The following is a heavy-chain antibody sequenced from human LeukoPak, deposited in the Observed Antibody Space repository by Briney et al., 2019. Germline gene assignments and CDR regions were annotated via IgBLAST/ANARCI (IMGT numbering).Heavy chain of an antibody. D-gene: IGHD2-2*01. CDR3: AREVVVPAAPGWFGP. V-gene: IGHV1-69*05. Sequence: SVKVSCKASGGTFSSYAISWVRQAPGQGLEWMGGIIPIFGTANYAQKFQGRVTITTDESTSTAYMELSSLRSEDTAVYYCAREVVVPAAPGWFGPWGQGTLVTVSS. CDR2: IIPIFGTA. J-gene: IGHJ5*02. CDR1: GGTFSSYA.